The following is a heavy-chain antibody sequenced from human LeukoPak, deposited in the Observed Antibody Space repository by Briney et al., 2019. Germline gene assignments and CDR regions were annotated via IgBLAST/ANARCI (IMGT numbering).Heavy chain of an antibody. J-gene: IGHJ5*02. D-gene: IGHD2-15*01. CDR1: GYTFTNYA. CDR3: ARGEGYCSGGTCYRWFDP. V-gene: IGHV1-3*03. Sequence: GASVKVSCKASGYTFTNYATHWVRQAPGQRLEWMGWINAGNGNTKYSQEFQGRVTVTRDKSASTVYMELSSLRSEDMAVYYCARGEGYCSGGTCYRWFDPWGQGTLVTVSS. CDR2: INAGNGNT.